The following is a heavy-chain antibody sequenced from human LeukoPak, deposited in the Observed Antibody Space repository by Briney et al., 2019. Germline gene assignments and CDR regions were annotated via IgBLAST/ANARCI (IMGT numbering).Heavy chain of an antibody. D-gene: IGHD3-10*01. Sequence: PSETLSLTCAVYGGFFSGYYWSWIRQPPGKGLEWIGEINHSGSTNYNPSLKSRVTISVDTSKNQFSLKLSSVTAADTAVYYCARHERITMVRGVTIYYYYYMDVWGKGTTVTISS. CDR2: INHSGST. CDR3: ARHERITMVRGVTIYYYYYMDV. CDR1: GGFFSGYY. J-gene: IGHJ6*03. V-gene: IGHV4-34*01.